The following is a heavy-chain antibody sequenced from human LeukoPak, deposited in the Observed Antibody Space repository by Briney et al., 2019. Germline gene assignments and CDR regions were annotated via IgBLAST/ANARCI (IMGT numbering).Heavy chain of an antibody. CDR1: GYTFTDFG. V-gene: IGHV1-18*01. CDR3: ARVIIAAAGTGWFDP. CDR2: ISADNGIT. D-gene: IGHD6-13*01. J-gene: IGHJ5*02. Sequence: ASVKVSCKATGYTFTDFGISWVRQAPGQGLEWMGWISADNGITNYPQKLQGRVTMTTDTSTSTAYMELRSLRSDDTAVYYCARVIIAAAGTGWFDPWGQGTLVTVSS.